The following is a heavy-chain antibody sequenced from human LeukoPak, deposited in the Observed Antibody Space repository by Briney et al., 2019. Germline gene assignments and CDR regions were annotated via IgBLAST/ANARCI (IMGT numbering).Heavy chain of an antibody. CDR1: GYTFIDYF. V-gene: IGHV1-2*02. D-gene: IGHD1-14*01. CDR2: IHPKSGDT. Sequence: GASVKVSCKASGYTFIDYFLHWVRQAPGQGLEWMGYIHPKSGDTKYAQKFQDRVALTRDTSISTAYMNLASLTSDDTAVYYCAADRPNQRLTPWGQGTLVIVSS. CDR3: AADRPNQRLTP. J-gene: IGHJ5*02.